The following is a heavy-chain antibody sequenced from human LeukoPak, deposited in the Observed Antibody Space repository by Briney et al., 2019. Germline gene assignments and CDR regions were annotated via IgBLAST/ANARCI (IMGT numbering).Heavy chain of an antibody. Sequence: ASVKVSCKASGYTFTGYYMHWVRQAPGQGLEWMGWINPNSGGTNYAQKLQGRVTMTTDTSTSTAYMELRSLRSDDTAVYYCARDSGYVYGDYLTDYWGQGTLVTVSS. CDR3: ARDSGYVYGDYLTDY. V-gene: IGHV1-2*02. CDR2: INPNSGGT. CDR1: GYTFTGYY. D-gene: IGHD4-17*01. J-gene: IGHJ4*02.